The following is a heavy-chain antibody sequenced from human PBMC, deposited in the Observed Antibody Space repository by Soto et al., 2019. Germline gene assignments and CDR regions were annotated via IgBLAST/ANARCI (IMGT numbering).Heavy chain of an antibody. CDR2: INPNSGGT. V-gene: IGHV1-2*04. CDR3: ARDEGVYSSSWEYGY. D-gene: IGHD6-13*01. Sequence: QVQLVQSGAEVKKPGASVKVSCKASGYTFTGYYMHWVRQAPGQGLEWMGWINPNSGGTNYAQKFQGWVTMTRDTSISTAYMELSRLRSDDTAVYYCARDEGVYSSSWEYGYWGQGTLVTVSS. J-gene: IGHJ4*02. CDR1: GYTFTGYY.